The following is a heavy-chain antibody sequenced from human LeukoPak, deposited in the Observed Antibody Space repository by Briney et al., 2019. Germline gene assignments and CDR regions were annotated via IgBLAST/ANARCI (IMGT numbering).Heavy chain of an antibody. D-gene: IGHD3-22*01. CDR1: GFTFSSYW. J-gene: IGHJ4*02. CDR2: ISSDGSST. Sequence: GGSLRLSCAASGFTFSSYWMHWVRQAPGEGLVWVSRISSDGSSTTFADSVKGRFTISRDNAKNTLYLQMNSLRAEDTAVYYCARISHESRGYYDYWGQGTLVTVSS. V-gene: IGHV3-74*01. CDR3: ARISHESRGYYDY.